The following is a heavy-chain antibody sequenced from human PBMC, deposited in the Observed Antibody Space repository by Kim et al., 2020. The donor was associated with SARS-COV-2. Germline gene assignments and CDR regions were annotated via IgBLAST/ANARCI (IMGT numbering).Heavy chain of an antibody. V-gene: IGHV3-23*01. J-gene: IGHJ6*02. D-gene: IGHD3-10*01. Sequence: GGSLRLSCAASGFTFSSYAMSWVRQAPGKGLEWVSAISGSGGSTYYADSVKGRCTISRDNSKNTLYLQMNSLRAEDTAAYYCAKAPRGGMDVWGQGTAVTVSS. CDR2: ISGSGGST. CDR3: AKAPRGGMDV. CDR1: GFTFSSYA.